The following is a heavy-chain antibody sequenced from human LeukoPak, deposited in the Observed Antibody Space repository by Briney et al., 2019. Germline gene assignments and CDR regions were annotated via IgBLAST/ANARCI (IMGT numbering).Heavy chain of an antibody. CDR2: IRYEGSNK. V-gene: IGHV3-30*02. CDR3: VQNGGRYFDY. CDR1: GFTFSSYG. J-gene: IGHJ4*02. D-gene: IGHD2-15*01. Sequence: PGGSLRLSCAASGFTFSSYGMHWVRQAPGKGLEWVAFIRYEGSNKYYADSVKGRFTISRDNSKNTLYLQMNSLRAEDTAVYYCVQNGGRYFDYWGQGTLVTVSS.